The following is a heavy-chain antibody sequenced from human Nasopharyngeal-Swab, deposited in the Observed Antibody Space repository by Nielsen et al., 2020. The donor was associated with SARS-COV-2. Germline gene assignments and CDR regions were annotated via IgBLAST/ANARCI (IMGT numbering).Heavy chain of an antibody. CDR2: IRESGTIT. CDR3: VRAALSSPASFDY. J-gene: IGHJ4*02. D-gene: IGHD6-6*01. V-gene: IGHV3-48*02. Sequence: GESLKISCAASRFILSDYSMNWVRQAPGKGLQWVCNIRESGTITYYTESVKGRFTVSEDKAKNSMYLLMNSLREEDTAVYYCVRAALSSPASFDYWGQGTLVTVSS. CDR1: RFILSDYS.